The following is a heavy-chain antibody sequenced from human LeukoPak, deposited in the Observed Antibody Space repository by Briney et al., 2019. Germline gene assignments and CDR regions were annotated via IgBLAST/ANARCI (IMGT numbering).Heavy chain of an antibody. Sequence: GGSLRLSCAASGFTFSSYSMNWVRQAPGKGLEWVSSISSSSSYIYYADSVKGRFTISRDNAKNSLYLQMNSLRAEDTAVYYCATGHSSGWYMDFDIWGQGTMVTVSS. V-gene: IGHV3-21*01. CDR1: GFTFSSYS. CDR3: ATGHSSGWYMDFDI. D-gene: IGHD6-19*01. CDR2: ISSSSSYI. J-gene: IGHJ3*02.